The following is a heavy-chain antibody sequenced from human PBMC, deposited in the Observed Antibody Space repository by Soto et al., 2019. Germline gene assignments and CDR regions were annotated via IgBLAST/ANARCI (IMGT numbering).Heavy chain of an antibody. Sequence: LPETLSLTCAVYGGSFSGYYWSWIRQPPGKGLEWIGEINHSGSTNYNPSLKSRVTISVDTSKNQFSLKLSSVTAADTAVYYCARGPGWYFDYWGQGTLVTVSS. CDR1: GGSFSGYY. CDR2: INHSGST. D-gene: IGHD2-15*01. V-gene: IGHV4-34*01. J-gene: IGHJ4*02. CDR3: ARGPGWYFDY.